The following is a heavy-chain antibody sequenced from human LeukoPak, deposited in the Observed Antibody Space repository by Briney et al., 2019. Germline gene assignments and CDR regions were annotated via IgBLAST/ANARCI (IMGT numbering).Heavy chain of an antibody. Sequence: PAGSLRLSCAASGFTFSSYAMHWIRQAPGKGLEWVAVISYDGSNKYYADSVKGRFTISRDNSKNTLYLQMNILGAEDTAVYYCARDRTSTAGGAFDIWDQGTMVTVSS. CDR1: GFTFSSYA. D-gene: IGHD2-2*01. V-gene: IGHV3-30-3*01. CDR2: ISYDGSNK. CDR3: ARDRTSTAGGAFDI. J-gene: IGHJ3*02.